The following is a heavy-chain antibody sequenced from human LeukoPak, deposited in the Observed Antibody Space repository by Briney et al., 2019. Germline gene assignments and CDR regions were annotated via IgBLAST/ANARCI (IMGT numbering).Heavy chain of an antibody. V-gene: IGHV3-23*01. Sequence: GGSLRLSCAASGFTFSSYAMSWVRQAPGKGLEWVSAISGSGGSTYYADSVKGGFTISRDNSKNTLYLQMNGLRAEDTAVYYCAKRMSRGAVAALFDYWGQGTLVTVSS. D-gene: IGHD6-19*01. J-gene: IGHJ4*02. CDR1: GFTFSSYA. CDR2: ISGSGGST. CDR3: AKRMSRGAVAALFDY.